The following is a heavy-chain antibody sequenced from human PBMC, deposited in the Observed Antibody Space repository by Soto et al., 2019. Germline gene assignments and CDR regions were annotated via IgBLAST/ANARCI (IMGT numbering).Heavy chain of an antibody. Sequence: GESLKISCKGSGYTFTSHWISWVRQMPGKGLEWMGRIDPGDSYTNYSPSFQGHVTISADKSISTAYLQWSGLKASDTALYYCARHDTPLRYDFRTGYIDSWGQGTLVTVSS. D-gene: IGHD3-3*01. CDR2: IDPGDSYT. CDR3: ARHDTPLRYDFRTGYIDS. V-gene: IGHV5-10-1*01. CDR1: GYTFTSHW. J-gene: IGHJ5*01.